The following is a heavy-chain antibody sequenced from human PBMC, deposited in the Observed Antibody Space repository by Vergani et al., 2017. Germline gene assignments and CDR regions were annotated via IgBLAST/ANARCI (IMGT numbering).Heavy chain of an antibody. Sequence: QVQLVQSGAEVKKPGSSVKVSCKASGGTFSSYTISWVRQAPGQGLEWMGRIIPILGIANYAQKFQGRVTITADKSTSTAYMELSSLRSEDTAVYYCARGGRDGDYGMEVWGQGTTVTVFS. CDR2: IIPILGIA. V-gene: IGHV1-69*02. D-gene: IGHD4-17*01. CDR3: ARGGRDGDYGMEV. CDR1: GGTFSSYT. J-gene: IGHJ6*02.